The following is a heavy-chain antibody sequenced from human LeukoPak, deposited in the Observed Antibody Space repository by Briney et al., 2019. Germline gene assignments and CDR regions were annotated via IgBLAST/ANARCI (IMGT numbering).Heavy chain of an antibody. Sequence: GGSLRLSCAASGFTFSSYSMTWVRQAPGKGLEWVSSISSSSSYIYYADSVKGRFTISRDNAKNSLYLQMDSLRAEDTAVYYCAGDEPPDYWGQGTLVTVSS. CDR1: GFTFSSYS. CDR2: ISSSSSYI. J-gene: IGHJ4*02. V-gene: IGHV3-21*01. CDR3: AGDEPPDY.